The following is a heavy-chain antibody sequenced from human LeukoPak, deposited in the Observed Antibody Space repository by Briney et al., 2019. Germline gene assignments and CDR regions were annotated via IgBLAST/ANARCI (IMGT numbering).Heavy chain of an antibody. J-gene: IGHJ4*02. CDR1: GFTLRIDA. CDR2: ITSRVEGT. Sequence: PGGSLRLSCAAPGFTLRIDATSGVRHAPGKGVQWVSSITSRVEGTWYVDSVKGRFTITRDNSENTLYLQMHSMRAEDTAVYYCARDRANYYGSDGHYYRRDGDYWGRGTLVSVSS. D-gene: IGHD4/OR15-4a*01. V-gene: IGHV3-23*01. CDR3: ARDRANYYGSDGHYYRRDGDY.